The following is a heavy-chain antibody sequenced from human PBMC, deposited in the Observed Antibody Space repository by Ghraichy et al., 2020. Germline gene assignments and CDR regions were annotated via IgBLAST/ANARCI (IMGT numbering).Heavy chain of an antibody. CDR3: AKDPPSGSYPYYYYGMDV. CDR1: GFTFSSYA. CDR2: ISGSGGST. V-gene: IGHV3-23*01. J-gene: IGHJ6*02. Sequence: GGSLRLSCAASGFTFSSYAMSWVRQAPGKGLEWVSAISGSGGSTYYADSVKGRFTISRDNSKNTLYLQMNSLRAEDTAVYYCAKDPPSGSYPYYYYGMDVWGQGTTVTVSS. D-gene: IGHD1-26*01.